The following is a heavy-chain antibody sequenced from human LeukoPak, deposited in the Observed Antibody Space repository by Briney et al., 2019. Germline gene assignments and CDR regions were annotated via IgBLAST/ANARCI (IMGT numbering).Heavy chain of an antibody. CDR1: GFTFSSYW. J-gene: IGHJ3*02. V-gene: IGHV3-7*01. Sequence: GGSLRLSCAASGFTFSSYWMSWVRQAPGKGLEWVANIKQDGSEKYYVDSVKGRFTISRDNAKNSLYLQMNSLRAEDTAVYYCARDGWSYDSSGYPSDAFDIWGQGTMVTVSS. D-gene: IGHD3-22*01. CDR3: ARDGWSYDSSGYPSDAFDI. CDR2: IKQDGSEK.